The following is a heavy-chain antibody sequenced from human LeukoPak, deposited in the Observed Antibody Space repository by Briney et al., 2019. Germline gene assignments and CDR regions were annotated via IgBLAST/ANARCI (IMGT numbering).Heavy chain of an antibody. CDR1: GFTFSSYG. CDR2: IRFDGSNK. CDR3: AKLAGVYCTSTNCFTF. Sequence: GESLRLSCAASGFTFSSYGMHWVRQAPGKGLEWVAFIRFDGSNKYYADSVKGRFTISRDNSNNTMFLQMNSLRAEDTAVYYCAKLAGVYCTSTNCFTFWGQGTLVTVSS. D-gene: IGHD2-2*02. J-gene: IGHJ4*02. V-gene: IGHV3-30*02.